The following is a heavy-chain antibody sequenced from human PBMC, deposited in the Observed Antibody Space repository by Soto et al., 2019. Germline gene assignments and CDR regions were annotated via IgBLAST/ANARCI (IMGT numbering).Heavy chain of an antibody. CDR2: ISGNGAGT. CDR1: GFTFDSYA. CDR3: AKDTVGGYSFWSGYYSDGLDV. D-gene: IGHD3-3*01. Sequence: EVKLLESGGGLAQPGGSLRLSCVGSGFTFDSYAISWVRQAPGKGLQWFSAISGNGAGTDYAHSVKGRFTISRDNSKNTVRLQMNSLRAEDTALYYCAKDTVGGYSFWSGYYSDGLDVWGQGTMVTVSS. V-gene: IGHV3-23*01. J-gene: IGHJ3*01.